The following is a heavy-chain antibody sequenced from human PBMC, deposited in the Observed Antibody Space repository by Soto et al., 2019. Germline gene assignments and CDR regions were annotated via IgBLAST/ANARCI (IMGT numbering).Heavy chain of an antibody. Sequence: QVQLVESGGGVVQPGRSLRLSCAASGFPFTTYGMHWVREGPGKGLEWVAVISYDGSNKYYAESVKGRFTISRDNSKNTLYLQMNSLRPEDTALSYCVGGQYYFDYRGQGTLVTVSS. CDR1: GFPFTTYG. V-gene: IGHV3-30*03. CDR2: ISYDGSNK. J-gene: IGHJ4*02. CDR3: VGGQYYFDY. D-gene: IGHD3-10*01.